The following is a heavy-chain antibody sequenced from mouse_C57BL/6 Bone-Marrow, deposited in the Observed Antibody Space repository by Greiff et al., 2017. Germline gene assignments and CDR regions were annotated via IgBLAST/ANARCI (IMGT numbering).Heavy chain of an antibody. D-gene: IGHD1-1*01. V-gene: IGHV1-81*01. J-gene: IGHJ2*01. Sequence: VKLQESGAELARPGASVKLSCKASGYTFTSYGISWVKQRTGQGLEWIGEIYPRSGNTYYNEKFKGKATLTADKSSSTAYMELRSLTSEDSAVYFCAPYYYGSSSYFDYWGQGTTLTVSS. CDR3: APYYYGSSSYFDY. CDR2: IYPRSGNT. CDR1: GYTFTSYG.